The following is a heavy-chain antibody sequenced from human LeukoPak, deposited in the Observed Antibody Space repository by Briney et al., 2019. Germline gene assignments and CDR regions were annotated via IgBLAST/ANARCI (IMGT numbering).Heavy chain of an antibody. CDR2: ISYSGST. Sequence: PSETLSLTCTVSGVSISSYYWSWIRQPPGKGLEWIGYISYSGSTNYNPSLKSRVTISVDTSKNQFSLKLSSVTAADTAVYYCARYVWGSYPTFEDYWGQGTLVTVSS. CDR1: GVSISSYY. V-gene: IGHV4-59*01. D-gene: IGHD3-16*02. J-gene: IGHJ4*02. CDR3: ARYVWGSYPTFEDY.